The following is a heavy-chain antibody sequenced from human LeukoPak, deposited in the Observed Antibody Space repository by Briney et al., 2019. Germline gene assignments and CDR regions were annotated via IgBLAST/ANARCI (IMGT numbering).Heavy chain of an antibody. CDR2: ISTYNGNT. CDR3: AREHGGSMYEAFDI. D-gene: IGHD1-26*01. V-gene: IGHV1-18*01. CDR1: GYTFTNYG. J-gene: IGHJ3*02. Sequence: EASVKVSCKASGYTFTNYGISWVRQAPGQGLEWMGWISTYNGNTNYAQNLQGRVTMITDSSTSTVYMELGSLTSDGTAVYYCAREHGGSMYEAFDIWGQGTMVTVTS.